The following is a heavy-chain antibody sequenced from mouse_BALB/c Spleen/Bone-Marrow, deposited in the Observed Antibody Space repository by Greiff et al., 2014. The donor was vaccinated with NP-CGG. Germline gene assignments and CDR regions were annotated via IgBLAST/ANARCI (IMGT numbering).Heavy chain of an antibody. CDR2: INGNGGST. J-gene: IGHJ2*01. Sequence: VQLKESGGGLVQPGGSLKLSCAASGFTCSSYGMSWVRQTPDKRLELVATINGNGGSTYYPDSVKGRFTISRDNAKNTLYLQMSSLKSEDTAMYYCARDYYGSSDYWGQGTTLTVSS. CDR1: GFTCSSYG. D-gene: IGHD1-1*01. V-gene: IGHV5-6-3*01. CDR3: ARDYYGSSDY.